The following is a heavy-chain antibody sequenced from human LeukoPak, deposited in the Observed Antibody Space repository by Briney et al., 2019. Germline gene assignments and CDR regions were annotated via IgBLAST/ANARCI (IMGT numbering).Heavy chain of an antibody. V-gene: IGHV4-38-2*02. J-gene: IGHJ6*03. CDR1: GYSISSGYY. Sequence: SETLSLTCTVSGYSISSGYYWGWIRQPPGKGLEWIGSIYHSGSTSYNPSLKSRVTISVDTSKNQFSLKLSSVTAADTAVYYCARERLGATGYYMDVWGKGTTVTVSS. CDR2: IYHSGST. D-gene: IGHD1-26*01. CDR3: ARERLGATGYYMDV.